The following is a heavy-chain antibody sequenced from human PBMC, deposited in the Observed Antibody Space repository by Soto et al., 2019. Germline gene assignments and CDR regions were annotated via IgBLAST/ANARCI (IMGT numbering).Heavy chain of an antibody. J-gene: IGHJ4*02. D-gene: IGHD3-10*01. CDR3: ARGPSSDKIDY. Sequence: QVQLQESGPGLVEPSQTLSLTCTVSGGSISSNYYWSWIRQSPGKGLEWIGHIYNSGSTYSNPSLTSRGTISLDTSKNPFSLRLTSVTAADTAVYYCARGPSSDKIDYWGQGTLVTVSS. CDR2: IYNSGST. CDR1: GGSISSNYY. V-gene: IGHV4-30-4*01.